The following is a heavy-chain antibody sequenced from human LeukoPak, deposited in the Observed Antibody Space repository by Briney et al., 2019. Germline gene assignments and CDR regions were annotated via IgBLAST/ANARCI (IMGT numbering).Heavy chain of an antibody. J-gene: IGHJ4*02. CDR1: GFTFTTYA. CDR2: ITRSGGNT. Sequence: AGGSLRLSCAASGFTFTTYAMSWVRQAPGKGLEWVSSITRSGGNTYYADSVKGRLTISRDNSKNTLYLQMNSLRAEDTAIYYCAPRRPYYLDSWGQGTLVTVSS. V-gene: IGHV3-23*01. CDR3: APRRPYYLDS.